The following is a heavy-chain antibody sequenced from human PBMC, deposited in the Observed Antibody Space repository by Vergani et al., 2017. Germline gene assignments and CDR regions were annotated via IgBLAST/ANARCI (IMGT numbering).Heavy chain of an antibody. CDR2: IIPIFGTA. Sequence: QVQLVQSGAEVKKPGSSVKVSCKASGGTFSSYAISWVRQAPGQGLEWMGGIIPIFGTANYAQKLQGRVTMTTDTSTSTAYMELRSLRSDDTAVYYCARDGTGTRIWFGETGRGAFDYWGQGTLVTVSS. CDR1: GGTFSSYA. V-gene: IGHV1-69*05. D-gene: IGHD3-10*01. J-gene: IGHJ4*02. CDR3: ARDGTGTRIWFGETGRGAFDY.